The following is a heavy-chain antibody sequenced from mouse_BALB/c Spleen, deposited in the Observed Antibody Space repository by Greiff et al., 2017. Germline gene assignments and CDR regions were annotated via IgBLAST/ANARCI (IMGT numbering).Heavy chain of an antibody. CDR3: AFTTYYAMDY. CDR2: IDPANGNT. J-gene: IGHJ4*01. V-gene: IGHV14-3*02. D-gene: IGHD2-12*01. CDR1: GFNIKDTY. Sequence: VQLQQSGAELVKPGASVKLSCTASGFNIKDTYMHWVKQRPEQGLEWIGRIDPANGNTKYDPKFQGKATITADTSSNTAYLQLSSLTSEDTAVYYCAFTTYYAMDYWGQGTSVTVSS.